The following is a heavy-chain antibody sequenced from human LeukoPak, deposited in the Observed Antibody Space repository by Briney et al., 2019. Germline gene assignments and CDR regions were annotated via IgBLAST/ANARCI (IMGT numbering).Heavy chain of an antibody. CDR2: MPFVGNDA. D-gene: IGHD4-17*01. Sequence: GRSMSLSCLASGFAFSTYDMHWVRRVAGKGMEWVGSMPFVGNDAYYGGSVKGRFTVFRDNSKNNLYLQMSSLRPEDTAIYYCAKDLGGDYKLFDTWGQGTLVTVSS. J-gene: IGHJ5*02. CDR1: GFAFSTYD. CDR3: AKDLGGDYKLFDT. V-gene: IGHV3-30*02.